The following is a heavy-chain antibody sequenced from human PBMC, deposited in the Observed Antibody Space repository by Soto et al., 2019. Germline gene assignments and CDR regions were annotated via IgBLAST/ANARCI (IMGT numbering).Heavy chain of an antibody. CDR2: INSDGSST. CDR1: GFTFSSYW. V-gene: IGHV3-74*01. CDR3: ARGSNTACFDP. D-gene: IGHD5-18*01. J-gene: IGHJ5*02. Sequence: GGSLRLSCAASGFTFSSYWMHWVRQAPGKGLVWVSRINSDGSSTSYADSVKGRSTISRDNAKNTLYLQMNSLRAEDTAVYYCARGSNTACFDPWGQGTLVTVSS.